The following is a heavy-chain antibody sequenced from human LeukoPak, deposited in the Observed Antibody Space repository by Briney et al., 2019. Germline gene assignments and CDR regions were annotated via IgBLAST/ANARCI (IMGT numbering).Heavy chain of an antibody. CDR3: ARHRGAARPDDWFDP. V-gene: IGHV4-39*01. CDR1: GGSISSSSYY. CDR2: IYYSGST. Sequence: PSETLSLTCTVSGGSISSSSYYWGWIRQPPGKGLEWIGSIYYSGSTYYNPSLMSRVTISVDTSKNQFSLKLSSVTAADTAVYYCARHRGAARPDDWFDPWGQGTLVTVSS. J-gene: IGHJ5*02. D-gene: IGHD6-6*01.